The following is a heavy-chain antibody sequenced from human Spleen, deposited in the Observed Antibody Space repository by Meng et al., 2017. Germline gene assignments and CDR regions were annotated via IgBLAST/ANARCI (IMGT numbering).Heavy chain of an antibody. J-gene: IGHJ4*02. Sequence: QVQLQQWGAGLLNPSQSLSLSCAVYGGSFSSYYCSWIRQPPGKGLEWIGEINHSGSTNYNPSLKSRVTISVDTSKNQFSLKLSSVTAADTAVYYCARGTYSSGWAFDYWGQGTLVTDSS. D-gene: IGHD6-19*01. CDR2: INHSGST. CDR3: ARGTYSSGWAFDY. V-gene: IGHV4-34*01. CDR1: GGSFSSYY.